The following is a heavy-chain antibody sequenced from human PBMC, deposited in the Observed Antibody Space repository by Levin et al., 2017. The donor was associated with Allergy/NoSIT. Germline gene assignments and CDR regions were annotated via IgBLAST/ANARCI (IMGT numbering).Heavy chain of an antibody. CDR2: INHSGST. D-gene: IGHD2-2*01. Sequence: SETLSLTCAVYGGSFSGYYWSWIRQPPGKGLEWIGEINHSGSTNYNPSLKSRVTISVDTSKNQFSLKLSSVTAADTAVYYCARVRYCSSTSCVWGQGTLVTVSS. CDR3: ARVRYCSSTSCV. CDR1: GGSFSGYY. V-gene: IGHV4-34*01. J-gene: IGHJ4*02.